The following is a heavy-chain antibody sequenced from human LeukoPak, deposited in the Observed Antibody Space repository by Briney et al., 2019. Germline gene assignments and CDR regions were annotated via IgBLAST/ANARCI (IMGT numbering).Heavy chain of an antibody. V-gene: IGHV6-1*01. CDR1: GDSVSSNGAT. Sequence: SQILSLTCAISGDSVSSNGATWNWIRQSPSRGLEWLGRTYYRSKWYNEYAPSVKGRIAFNADISKNQFSLQLNSVTPEDTAEYYCARALSRYFDYWGQGTLVAVSS. J-gene: IGHJ4*02. D-gene: IGHD5/OR15-5a*01. CDR3: ARALSRYFDY. CDR2: TYYRSKWYN.